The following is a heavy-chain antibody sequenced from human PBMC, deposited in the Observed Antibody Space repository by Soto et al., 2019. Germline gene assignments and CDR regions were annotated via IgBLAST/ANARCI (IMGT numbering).Heavy chain of an antibody. D-gene: IGHD2-8*02. J-gene: IGHJ4*02. CDR1: GGSFSGYY. Sequence: PSETLSLTCAVYGGSFSGYYWTWIRQPPGTGLEWIGEINLFGSTNYTPSFKSRFSLSLDTSKNHFSLKLTSVTAADTAVYYCARDKITGLFDYWGQGTLVTVSS. V-gene: IGHV4-34*01. CDR2: INLFGST. CDR3: ARDKITGLFDY.